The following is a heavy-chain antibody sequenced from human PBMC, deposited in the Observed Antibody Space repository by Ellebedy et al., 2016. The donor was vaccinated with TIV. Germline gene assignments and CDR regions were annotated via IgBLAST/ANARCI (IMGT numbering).Heavy chain of an antibody. D-gene: IGHD4-23*01. Sequence: GESLKISCAASGFTFSSYAMSWVRQAPGKGLEWVSAISDSGGSRYYADSVKGRFTISRDNSKNTLYMQMNSLRGADTAVYYCAKSNGGNSPDAFDMWGQGTMVTVSS. CDR1: GFTFSSYA. V-gene: IGHV3-23*01. J-gene: IGHJ3*02. CDR2: ISDSGGSR. CDR3: AKSNGGNSPDAFDM.